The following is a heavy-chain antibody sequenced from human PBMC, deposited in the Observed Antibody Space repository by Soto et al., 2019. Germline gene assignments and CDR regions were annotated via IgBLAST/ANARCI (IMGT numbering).Heavy chain of an antibody. D-gene: IGHD2-21*01. CDR1: GYTFTSYG. Sequence: QVQLVQSGGEVKKPGASVKVSCKASGYTFTSYGLSWVRQAPGQGLEWMGWISAYNGNTKYAQKLQGRVTMTTDTATSTAYMELRSLRSDDTAVYYCASDPPYLPLPDRLFGYWGQGTLVAVSS. CDR3: ASDPPYLPLPDRLFGY. J-gene: IGHJ4*02. V-gene: IGHV1-18*01. CDR2: ISAYNGNT.